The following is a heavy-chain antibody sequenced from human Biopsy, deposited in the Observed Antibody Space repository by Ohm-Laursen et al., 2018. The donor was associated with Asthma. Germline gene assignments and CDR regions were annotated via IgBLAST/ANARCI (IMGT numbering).Heavy chain of an antibody. J-gene: IGHJ4*02. CDR3: AKVHRVYAMVGYFDH. V-gene: IGHV3-53*01. CDR2: IYSGGTS. Sequence: SLRLSCTASGFAVSRDHMFWVRQAPGKGLEWVSVIYSGGTSHTADSVRGRFTISRDNSKNTLYLQMNSLRAEDTAVYYCAKVHRVYAMVGYFDHWGQGTMVTVSS. CDR1: GFAVSRDH. D-gene: IGHD2-8*01.